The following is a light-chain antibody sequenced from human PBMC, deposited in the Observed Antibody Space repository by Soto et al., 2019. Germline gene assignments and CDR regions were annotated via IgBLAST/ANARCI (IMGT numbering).Light chain of an antibody. J-gene: IGKJ2*01. CDR1: QRVSSSY. V-gene: IGKV3-20*01. CDR3: QQYSTSPYT. Sequence: EIVLTQSPGTLSLSPGERATLSCRASQRVSSSYLAWYQQKPGQAPRLLIYGASSRATGIPDRFSGSGSGTDFTLTISRLEPEDVAVYYCQQYSTSPYTFGQGTKLEIK. CDR2: GAS.